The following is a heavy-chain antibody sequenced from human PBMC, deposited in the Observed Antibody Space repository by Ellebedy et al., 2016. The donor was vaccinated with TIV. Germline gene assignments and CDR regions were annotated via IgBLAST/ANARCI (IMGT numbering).Heavy chain of an antibody. J-gene: IGHJ4*02. D-gene: IGHD1-1*01. CDR2: MDYRGHM. V-gene: IGHV4-59*01. CDR1: GGSTRSDF. CDR3: ARLPHGTVFGYFDY. Sequence: MPSETLSLTCTVSGGSTRSDFWGWFLQPPGEGLEWIGYMDYRGHMNHNPSLKSRVTISLDTSKNQFALKLTSVTAADTAVYYCARLPHGTVFGYFDYWGQGTLVTVSS.